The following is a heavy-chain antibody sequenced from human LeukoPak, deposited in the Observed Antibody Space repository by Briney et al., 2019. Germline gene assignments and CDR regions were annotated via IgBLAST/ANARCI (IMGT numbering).Heavy chain of an antibody. D-gene: IGHD7-27*01. J-gene: IGHJ4*02. Sequence: GGSLRLSCAASGFTFSTYAMNWVRQAPGKGLEWVSAISGSGAKTYYADSVKGRFTISRDNAESSLYLQMNSLRAEDTAVYYCARGHWGLDYWGRGTLVTVSS. CDR2: ISGSGAKT. CDR1: GFTFSTYA. CDR3: ARGHWGLDY. V-gene: IGHV3-23*01.